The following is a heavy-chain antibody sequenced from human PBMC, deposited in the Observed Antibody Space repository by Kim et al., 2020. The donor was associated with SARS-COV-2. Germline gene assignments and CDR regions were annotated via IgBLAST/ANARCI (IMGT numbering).Heavy chain of an antibody. Sequence: SGPTLVKPTPTLTLTCSFSGFSLDTSGVTVGWIRQPPGKALEWLALIYWDDDKRYSPSLKSSLTITKDTSKNQVVLTMTNMDPVDTATYYCVRGIAAAVGFDFWGQGTTVTVSS. CDR1: GFSLDTSGVT. D-gene: IGHD6-13*01. CDR3: VRGIAAAVGFDF. CDR2: IYWDDDK. J-gene: IGHJ3*01. V-gene: IGHV2-5*02.